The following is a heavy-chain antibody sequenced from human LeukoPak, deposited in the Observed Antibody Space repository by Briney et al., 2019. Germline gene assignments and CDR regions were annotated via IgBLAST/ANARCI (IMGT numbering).Heavy chain of an antibody. J-gene: IGHJ3*02. D-gene: IGHD1-26*01. CDR1: GFTFSTYG. CDR2: IRYVGINK. Sequence: GGSLRLSCAASGFTFSTYGMHWVRQAPGKGLEWVSFIRYVGINKYYADSVKGRFTISRDNSKNTLYLQMNSLRAEDTAVYYCAKDPQYSAPSAFDIWGQGTMVTVSS. V-gene: IGHV3-30*02. CDR3: AKDPQYSAPSAFDI.